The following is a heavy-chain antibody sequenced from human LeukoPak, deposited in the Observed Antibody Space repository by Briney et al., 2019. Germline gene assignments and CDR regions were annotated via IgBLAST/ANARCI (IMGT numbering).Heavy chain of an antibody. V-gene: IGHV1-24*01. D-gene: IGHD6-13*01. J-gene: IGHJ5*02. Sequence: ASVKVSCKVSGYTLTELSMHWVRQAPGKGLEWMGGFDPEDGETIYAQKFQGRVTMTEDTSTDTAYMELSSLRSEDTAVYYCATLLLSSWYPRCFDPWGQGTLVTVSS. CDR1: GYTLTELS. CDR2: FDPEDGET. CDR3: ATLLLSSWYPRCFDP.